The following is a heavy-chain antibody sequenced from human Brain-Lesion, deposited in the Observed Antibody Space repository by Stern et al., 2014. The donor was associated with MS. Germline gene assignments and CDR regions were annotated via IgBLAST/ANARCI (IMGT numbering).Heavy chain of an antibody. CDR1: GDSVSSNSAA. J-gene: IGHJ5*01. CDR2: TYYRSKWYY. CDR3: AKGYNWFDS. V-gene: IGHV6-1*01. Sequence: QVQLQQSGPGLMKPSQTLALTCAISGDSVSSNSAAWNWIRQSPSRGLEWLGRTYYRSKWYYQYAESVKSRITINADTSTNQFSLQLNSVTPEDTAVYLCAKGYNWFDSWGQGTVVTVSP.